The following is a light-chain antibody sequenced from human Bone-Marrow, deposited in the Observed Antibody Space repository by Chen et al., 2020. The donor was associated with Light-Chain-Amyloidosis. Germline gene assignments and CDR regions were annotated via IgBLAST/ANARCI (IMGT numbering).Light chain of an antibody. J-gene: IGLJ2*01. V-gene: IGLV3-25*03. CDR3: QSADSSGTYEVI. Sequence: SYELPQPPSVSVAPGPPARIPCSGDDLPTKYAYWYQQKPGKAPVLVIHRDTERPSGISERFSGSSSGTTATLTISGVQAEDEADYHCQSADSSGTYEVIFGGGTKLTVL. CDR2: RDT. CDR1: DLPTKY.